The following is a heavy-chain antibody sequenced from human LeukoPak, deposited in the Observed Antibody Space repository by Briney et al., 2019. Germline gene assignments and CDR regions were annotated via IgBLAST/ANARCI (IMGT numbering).Heavy chain of an antibody. CDR3: SKGGVGPTNWFDP. Sequence: GGCLRLSRAASGFSFTIYAMSWVRQAPGKGLGWVSAIFGIGGSTSYADSVKGWFTIFRDNSKNTLYLQMNSLRAEDTAVFYCSKGGVGPTNWFDPWGQGTLVTVSS. CDR1: GFSFTIYA. D-gene: IGHD1-26*01. V-gene: IGHV3-23*01. J-gene: IGHJ5*02. CDR2: IFGIGGST.